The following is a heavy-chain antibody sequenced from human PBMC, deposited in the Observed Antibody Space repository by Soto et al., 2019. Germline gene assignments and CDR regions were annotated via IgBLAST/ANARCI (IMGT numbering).Heavy chain of an antibody. J-gene: IGHJ4*02. D-gene: IGHD5-12*01. CDR1: GFTFTNYA. Sequence: QVQLVESGGGVGQPGRSLRLSCAASGFTFTNYAMHWVRQAPGKGLEWVAVISNDGNTRYYAESVKGRFSISRDNLNNTLDLQVNTLKNEDTAVYYCAASRTSASGSPIAYWGQGTLVTVSS. CDR2: ISNDGNTR. V-gene: IGHV3-30*04. CDR3: AASRTSASGSPIAY.